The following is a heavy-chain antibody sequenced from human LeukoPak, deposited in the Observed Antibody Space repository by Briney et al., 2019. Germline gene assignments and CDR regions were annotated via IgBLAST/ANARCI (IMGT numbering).Heavy chain of an antibody. D-gene: IGHD3-10*01. CDR1: GSHSPSFW. CDR3: ARYVGMVRGVPGALDI. V-gene: IGHV5-51*01. J-gene: IGHJ3*02. Sequence: GESLQISCQGSGSHSPSFWIGWVRQMPGKGLEWMGIVYPGDSDSKYSPSFQGRVTFSADKSITTAYLQWSSLRVSDTAIYYCARYVGMVRGVPGALDIWGQGTMVTVSP. CDR2: VYPGDSDS.